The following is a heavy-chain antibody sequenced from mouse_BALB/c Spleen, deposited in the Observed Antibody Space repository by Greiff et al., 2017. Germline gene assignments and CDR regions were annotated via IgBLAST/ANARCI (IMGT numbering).Heavy chain of an antibody. J-gene: IGHJ1*01. CDR3: ARHRDYRYDGGYFDV. V-gene: IGHV5-9-3*01. D-gene: IGHD2-14*01. CDR2: ISSGGSYT. Sequence: EVMLVESGGGLVKPGGSLKLSCAASGFTFSSYAMSWVRQTPEKRLEWVATISSGGSYTYYPDSVKGRFTISRDNAKNTLYLQMSSLRSEDTAMYYCARHRDYRYDGGYFDVWGAGTTVTVSS. CDR1: GFTFSSYA.